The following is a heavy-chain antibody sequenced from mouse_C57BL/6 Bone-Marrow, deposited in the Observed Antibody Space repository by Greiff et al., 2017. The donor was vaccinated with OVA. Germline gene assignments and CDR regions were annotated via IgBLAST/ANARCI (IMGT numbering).Heavy chain of an antibody. Sequence: EVMLVESGPELVKPGASVKIPCKASGYTFTDYNMDWVKQSHGKSLEWIGDINPNNGGTIYNQKFKGKATLTVDKSSSTAYMELRSLTSEDTAVYYWARARYYDYHREFAYWGQGTLVTGSA. CDR2: INPNNGGT. CDR1: GYTFTDYN. D-gene: IGHD2-4*01. J-gene: IGHJ3*01. CDR3: ARARYYDYHREFAY. V-gene: IGHV1-18*01.